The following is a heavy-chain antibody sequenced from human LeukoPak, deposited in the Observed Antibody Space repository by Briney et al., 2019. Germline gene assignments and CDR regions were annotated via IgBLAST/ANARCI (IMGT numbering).Heavy chain of an antibody. Sequence: SVKVSCKASGGTFSSYAISWVRQAPGQGLEWMGGIIPIFDTANYAQKFQGRVTITADESTSTAYMELSSLRSEDSAVYYCARRYCSSTSCYSIDYWGQGTLVTVSS. CDR2: IIPIFDTA. CDR1: GGTFSSYA. V-gene: IGHV1-69*13. CDR3: ARRYCSSTSCYSIDY. D-gene: IGHD2-2*01. J-gene: IGHJ4*02.